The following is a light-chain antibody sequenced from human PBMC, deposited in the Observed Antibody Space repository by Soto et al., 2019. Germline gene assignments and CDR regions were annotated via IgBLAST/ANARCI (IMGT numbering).Light chain of an antibody. CDR2: AAS. V-gene: IGKV1-39*01. J-gene: IGKJ4*01. Sequence: DIQMTQSPFSLSASVGDRVTITCRASQSIGNYLNWYQQKPGKAPKLLIYAASSLQSGVPSRFSGSRYGTDFTLNITSLQLEDLATYDCPQAYSTLTFGGRTNVQIK. CDR1: QSIGNY. CDR3: PQAYSTLT.